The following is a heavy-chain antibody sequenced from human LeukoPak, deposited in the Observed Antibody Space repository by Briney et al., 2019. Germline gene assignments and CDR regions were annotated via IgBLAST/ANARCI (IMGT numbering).Heavy chain of an antibody. V-gene: IGHV3-23*01. J-gene: IGHJ4*02. CDR2: ISGSGLNT. D-gene: IGHD5-12*01. CDR3: ARAYSGYDGVDY. CDR1: GFTFSSYG. Sequence: GGTLRLSCAASGFTFSSYGMNWVRQAPGKGLEWVSSISGSGLNTYYADSVKGRFTISRDKSKNTLYLQMNSLRAEDTAVYYCARAYSGYDGVDYWGRGTLVTVSS.